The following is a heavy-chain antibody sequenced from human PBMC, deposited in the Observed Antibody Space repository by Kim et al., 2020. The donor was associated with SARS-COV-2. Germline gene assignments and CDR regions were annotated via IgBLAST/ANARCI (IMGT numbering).Heavy chain of an antibody. D-gene: IGHD2-2*01. J-gene: IGHJ6*02. Sequence: KFQGRVTMTRDTSTSTVYMGLSSLRSEDTAVYYCARDSVVHSPAYGMDVWGQGTTVTVSS. V-gene: IGHV1-46*01. CDR3: ARDSVVHSPAYGMDV.